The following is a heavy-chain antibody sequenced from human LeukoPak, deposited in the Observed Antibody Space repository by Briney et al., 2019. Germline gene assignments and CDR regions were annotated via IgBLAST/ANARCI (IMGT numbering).Heavy chain of an antibody. CDR3: ARYGGATKRGAFDI. D-gene: IGHD1-26*01. V-gene: IGHV1-69*05. CDR1: GYTFTSYG. J-gene: IGHJ3*02. Sequence: GASVKVSCKASGYTFTSYGISWVRQAPGQGLEWMGGIIPIFGTANYAQKFQGRVTITTDESTSTAYMELSSLRSEDTAVYYCARYGGATKRGAFDIWGQGTMVTVSS. CDR2: IIPIFGTA.